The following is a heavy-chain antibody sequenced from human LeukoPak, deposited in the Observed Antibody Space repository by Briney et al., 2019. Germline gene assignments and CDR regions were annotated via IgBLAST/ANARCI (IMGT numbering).Heavy chain of an antibody. CDR1: GYTFTSYG. CDR2: ISGYNGNT. CDR3: ARDLYDSSGYFDY. V-gene: IGHV1-18*01. J-gene: IGHJ4*02. D-gene: IGHD3-22*01. Sequence: GASVKVSCKASGYTFTSYGISWVRQAPGQGLEWMGWISGYNGNTNCARKVQGRVTMTTDTSTSTAYMELRSLRSDDTAVYSCARDLYDSSGYFDYWGQGTLVTVSS.